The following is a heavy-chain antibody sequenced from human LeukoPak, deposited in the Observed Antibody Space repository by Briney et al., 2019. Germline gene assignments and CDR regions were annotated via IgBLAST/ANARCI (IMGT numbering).Heavy chain of an antibody. J-gene: IGHJ4*02. D-gene: IGHD6-19*01. CDR1: GYTLTELS. V-gene: IGHV1-24*01. Sequence: ASVKVSCKVSGYTLTELSMHWVRQAPGKGLEWMGGFDPEDGETIYAQKFQGRVTMTEDTSTDTAYMELSRLRSDDTAVYYCARDWGGSGWPLLAYWGQGTLVTVSS. CDR3: ARDWGGSGWPLLAY. CDR2: FDPEDGET.